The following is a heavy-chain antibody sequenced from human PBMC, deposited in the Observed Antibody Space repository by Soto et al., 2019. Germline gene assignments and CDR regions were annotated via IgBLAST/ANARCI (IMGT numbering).Heavy chain of an antibody. V-gene: IGHV4-59*08. CDR3: ARRRGSGRDFDY. Sequence: QVQLQESGPGLVKPSETLSLTCTVSGASINSYYWNWIRQPPGKGLEWIGYIYSSGSTNYNPSLKSRVTISVDPSKHQLSLQLSSVTAADTAVYYCARRRGSGRDFDYWGQGTLVTVSS. CDR1: GASINSYY. D-gene: IGHD3-10*01. J-gene: IGHJ4*02. CDR2: IYSSGST.